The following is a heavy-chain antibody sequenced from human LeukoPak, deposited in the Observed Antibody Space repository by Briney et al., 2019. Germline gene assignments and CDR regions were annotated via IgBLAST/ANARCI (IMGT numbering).Heavy chain of an antibody. J-gene: IGHJ3*02. Sequence: SETLSLTCAVYGGSFSGYYWSWIRQPPGKGLEWIGEINHSGSTNYNPSLKSRVTISVDTSKNQFSLKLSSVTAADTAVYYCARVIRPGYSYANAFDIWGQGTMVTVSS. CDR1: GGSFSGYY. CDR2: INHSGST. V-gene: IGHV4-34*01. D-gene: IGHD5-18*01. CDR3: ARVIRPGYSYANAFDI.